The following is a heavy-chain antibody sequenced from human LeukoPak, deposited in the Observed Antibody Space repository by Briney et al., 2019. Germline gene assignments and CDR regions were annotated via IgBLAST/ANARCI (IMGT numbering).Heavy chain of an antibody. CDR2: ISAYNGNT. CDR3: ARGEQLGFNGMDV. CDR1: GYTFISYG. J-gene: IGHJ6*02. V-gene: IGHV1-18*01. Sequence: ASVQVTCKASGYTFISYGCSGVRQAPGQGLQWMGWISAYNGNTNNAHKLQGRVTMTTDTSTSTAYMERRSLRSDDTAVYHCARGEQLGFNGMDVWGQGTTVTVSS. D-gene: IGHD6-13*01.